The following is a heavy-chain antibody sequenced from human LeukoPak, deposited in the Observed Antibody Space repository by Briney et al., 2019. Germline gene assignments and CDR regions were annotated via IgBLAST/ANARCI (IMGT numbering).Heavy chain of an antibody. V-gene: IGHV1-2*02. J-gene: IGHJ4*02. D-gene: IGHD3-10*01. CDR3: AREREETYGSGSYTFDH. CDR2: INPNNGGT. Sequence: ASVKVSCKASGYTFTGYYMHWVRQAPGQGLEWMGWINPNNGGTGYAQKFQGRVTMTRDTSISTAYMELSGLRSDDTAVYYCAREREETYGSGSYTFDHWGQGTLVTVSS. CDR1: GYTFTGYY.